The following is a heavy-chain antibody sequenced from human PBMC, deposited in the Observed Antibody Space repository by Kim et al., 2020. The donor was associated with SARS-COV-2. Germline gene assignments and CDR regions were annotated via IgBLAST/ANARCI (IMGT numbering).Heavy chain of an antibody. CDR2: INPNSGGT. J-gene: IGHJ6*02. D-gene: IGHD2-2*01. V-gene: IGHV1-2*06. CDR1: GYTFTGYY. Sequence: ASVKVSCKASGYTFTGYYMHWVRQAPGQGLEWMGRINPNSGGTNYAQKFQGRVTMTRDTSISTAYMELSRLRSDDTAVYYCARGRSTSSKRGMDVWGQGTTVTVSS. CDR3: ARGRSTSSKRGMDV.